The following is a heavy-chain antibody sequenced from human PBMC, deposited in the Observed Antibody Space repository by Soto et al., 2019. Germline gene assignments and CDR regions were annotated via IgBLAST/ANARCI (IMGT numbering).Heavy chain of an antibody. CDR1: GLTFSSYW. V-gene: IGHV3-74*01. D-gene: IGHD6-19*01. CDR3: ARAPYSSGWWGFPC. J-gene: IGHJ4*02. CDR2: ISTDGSVT. Sequence: EVQLVESGGGLVQPGGSLRLSCAASGLTFSSYWMHWVRQAPGKGLVWVSRISTDGSVTTYADSVKGRFTISRDNAKNPLYLQMNSLRTEDTAVYYCARAPYSSGWWGFPCWGQGNLVTVSS.